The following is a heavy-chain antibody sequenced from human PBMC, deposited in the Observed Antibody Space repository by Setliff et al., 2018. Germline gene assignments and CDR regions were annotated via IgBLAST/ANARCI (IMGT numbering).Heavy chain of an antibody. CDR3: AKLVWLTTWYYMDV. CDR2: IDWNGGRI. J-gene: IGHJ6*03. CDR1: GFTFNDYG. D-gene: IGHD5-18*01. Sequence: GGSLRLSCAASGFTFNDYGLTWLRRVPGKGLEWVSGIDWNGGRIGYADSVKGRFTISRDNRKNSLYLQMNSLRAEDTAVYYCAKLVWLTTWYYMDVWGKGTTVTVSS. V-gene: IGHV3-20*04.